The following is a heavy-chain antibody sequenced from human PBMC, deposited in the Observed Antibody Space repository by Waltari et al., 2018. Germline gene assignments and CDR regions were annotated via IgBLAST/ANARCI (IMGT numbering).Heavy chain of an antibody. J-gene: IGHJ4*02. CDR3: ARGSMIVGVLVPFDS. Sequence: EVQLVETGGGLIQPGGSLRLSCVASGFNVSNNYMSWVRQAPGKGLEWVSIIYSGGSTFYAESVKGRFTISRDNPKNTLDLQMSSLRVEDTAMYYCARGSMIVGVLVPFDSWGQGTLVTVSS. D-gene: IGHD3-3*01. CDR1: GFNVSNNY. CDR2: IYSGGST. V-gene: IGHV3-53*02.